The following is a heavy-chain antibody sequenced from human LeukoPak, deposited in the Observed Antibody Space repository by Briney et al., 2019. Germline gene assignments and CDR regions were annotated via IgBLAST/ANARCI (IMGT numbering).Heavy chain of an antibody. CDR2: ISYDGSNK. J-gene: IGHJ4*02. CDR1: GFTFSSYA. CDR3: ARGEGYNSSLSVDY. D-gene: IGHD6-13*01. V-gene: IGHV3-30*04. Sequence: GRSLRLSCAASGFTFSSYAMHWVRQAPGKGLEWVAVISYDGSNKYYADSVKGRFTISSDNSKNTLYLQMNSLRAEDTAVYYCARGEGYNSSLSVDYWGQGTLVTVSS.